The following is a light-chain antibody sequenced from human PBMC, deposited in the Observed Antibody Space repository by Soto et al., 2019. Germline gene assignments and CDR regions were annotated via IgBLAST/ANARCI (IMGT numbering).Light chain of an antibody. CDR2: AAS. CDR1: QGISTC. V-gene: IGKV1-8*01. Sequence: AIRMTQSPSSLSASPGDRVTVTCRASQGISTCLAWYQQQQGKAPKFLMHAASTLYSGVPSRFSGSGSGTNFTLTISGLQAEDFATYYWLQYYSYPRTFGQGTKVEMK. CDR3: LQYYSYPRT. J-gene: IGKJ1*01.